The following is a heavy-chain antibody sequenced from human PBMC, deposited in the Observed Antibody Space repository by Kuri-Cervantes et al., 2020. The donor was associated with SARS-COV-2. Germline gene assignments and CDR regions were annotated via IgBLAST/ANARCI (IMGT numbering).Heavy chain of an antibody. J-gene: IGHJ4*02. Sequence: AXXGGSFSGYYXXWXRXPPXKXLEWXXXINXSGSTXXNPSLXSRVTIXXATSKNQFSLXLSSVTAAXTXVYYCATXXRRYSIGDWGQGTLVTVSS. CDR1: GGSFSGYY. CDR2: INXSGST. CDR3: ATXXRRYSIGD. D-gene: IGHD6-13*01. V-gene: IGHV4-34*01.